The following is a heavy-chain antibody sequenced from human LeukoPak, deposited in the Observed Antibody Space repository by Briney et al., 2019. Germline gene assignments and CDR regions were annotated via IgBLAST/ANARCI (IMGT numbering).Heavy chain of an antibody. D-gene: IGHD3-22*01. Sequence: GGSLRLSCAASGFTFSSYSMNWVRQAPGKGLEWVSYITSSSSTRYYADSVKGRFTISRDNAKNALYLQMNSLRDDDTAVYYCARDYYDSSGHYYVDYWGQGTLVTVSS. CDR2: ITSSSSTR. CDR1: GFTFSSYS. CDR3: ARDYYDSSGHYYVDY. J-gene: IGHJ4*02. V-gene: IGHV3-48*02.